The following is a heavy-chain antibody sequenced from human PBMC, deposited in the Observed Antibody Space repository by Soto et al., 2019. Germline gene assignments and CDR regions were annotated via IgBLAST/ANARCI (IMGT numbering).Heavy chain of an antibody. CDR3: TTLGPS. CDR2: VKTKSEGETT. J-gene: IGHJ5*02. Sequence: EVQLVESGGGWVKPGGPLTLSCVASGFTFGDAWMNWVRQAAGKGLEWVGHVKTKSEGETTDYAAPVKGRFTIWRDDSTNTLYLQMNSLKSEDTGKYFCTTLGPSWGQGTQVTVSS. V-gene: IGHV3-15*07. CDR1: GFTFGDAW.